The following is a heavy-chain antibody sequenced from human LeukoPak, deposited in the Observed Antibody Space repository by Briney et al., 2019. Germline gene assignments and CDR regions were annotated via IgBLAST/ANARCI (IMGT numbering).Heavy chain of an antibody. CDR3: ATPKGGSGSHRAPLEY. CDR2: ISDDGSNE. Sequence: GGSLRLSCAASGFTFSSYAMHWVRQAPGKGLEWVAIISDDGSNEYYADSVMGRFTISRDNSKNTLYLQMNSLRAEDTAVYYCATPKGGSGSHRAPLEYWGQGTLVTVSS. D-gene: IGHD3-10*01. J-gene: IGHJ4*02. CDR1: GFTFSSYA. V-gene: IGHV3-30-3*01.